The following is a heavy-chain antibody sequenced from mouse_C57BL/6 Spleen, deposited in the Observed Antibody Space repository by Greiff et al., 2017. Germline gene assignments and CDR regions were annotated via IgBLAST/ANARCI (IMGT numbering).Heavy chain of an antibody. D-gene: IGHD2-4*01. CDR3: ARSYDYPWFAY. CDR2: INPSSGYT. CDR1: GYTFTSYW. Sequence: QVQLQQPGAELAKPGASVKLSCKASGYTFTSYWMHWVKQRPGQGLEWIGYINPSSGYTKYNQKFKNKATLTADKSSSTADMQLSSLTYEDSAVYYCARSYDYPWFAYWGQGTLVTVSA. J-gene: IGHJ3*01. V-gene: IGHV1-7*01.